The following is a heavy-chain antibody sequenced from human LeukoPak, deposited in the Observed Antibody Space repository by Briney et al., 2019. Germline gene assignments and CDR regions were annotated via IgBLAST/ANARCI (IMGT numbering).Heavy chain of an antibody. CDR2: ISAYNGNT. CDR3: VRVGRTTVTYGIY. V-gene: IGHV1-18*01. D-gene: IGHD4-17*01. Sequence: ASVKVSCKASGYAFTSYGINWVRQAPGQGLEWMGWISAYNGNTNYAQKVQGRVTMTTDTSTSTAYMELRSLRSDDTAVYYCVRVGRTTVTYGIYWGQGTLVTVSS. CDR1: GYAFTSYG. J-gene: IGHJ4*02.